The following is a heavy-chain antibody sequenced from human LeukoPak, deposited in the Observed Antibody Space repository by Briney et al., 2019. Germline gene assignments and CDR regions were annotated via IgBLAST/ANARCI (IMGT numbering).Heavy chain of an antibody. CDR3: AKNEKN. J-gene: IGHJ4*02. Sequence: GSLRLSCAASGFTFSSYAMHWVRQAPGKGLEWVAVISYDGSNKYYADSVKGRFTISRDNSKNTLYLQMNSLRAEDTAVYYCAKNEKNWGQGTLVTVSS. CDR2: ISYDGSNK. CDR1: GFTFSSYA. V-gene: IGHV3-30-3*02. D-gene: IGHD1-1*01.